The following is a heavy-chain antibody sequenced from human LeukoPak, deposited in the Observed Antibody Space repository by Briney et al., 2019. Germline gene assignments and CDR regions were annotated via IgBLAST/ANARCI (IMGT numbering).Heavy chain of an antibody. CDR1: GGTFSSYA. J-gene: IGHJ4*02. CDR3: ATTPSTDCSSTSCYGFDY. D-gene: IGHD2-2*01. V-gene: IGHV1-69*04. Sequence: SVKVTCKASGGTFSSYAISWVRQAPGQGLEWMGRIIPTLGIANYAQKFQGRVTITADKSTSTAYTELSSLRSEDTAVYYCATTPSTDCSSTSCYGFDYWGQGTLVTVSS. CDR2: IIPTLGIA.